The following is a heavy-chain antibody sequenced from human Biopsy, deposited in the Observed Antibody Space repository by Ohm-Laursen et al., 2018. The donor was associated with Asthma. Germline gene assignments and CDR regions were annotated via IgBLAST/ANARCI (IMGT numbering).Heavy chain of an antibody. J-gene: IGHJ6*02. CDR3: ARRITIFGVVQKDHGMDV. V-gene: IGHV4-39*01. D-gene: IGHD3-3*01. CDR2: ISYGGKT. CDR1: GGSMTPTSHY. Sequence: GTLSLTWTVSGGSMTPTSHYWDWIRQAPGKGLEWIGYISYGGKTSYNPSLKNRVTISRDTSKNQFSLRLTSVTAADTAVYFCARRITIFGVVQKDHGMDVWGQGTAVTVSS.